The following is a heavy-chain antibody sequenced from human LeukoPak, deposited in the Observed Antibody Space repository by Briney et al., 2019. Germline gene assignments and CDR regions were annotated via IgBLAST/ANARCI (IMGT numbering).Heavy chain of an antibody. CDR2: ISYDGSNK. CDR1: GFTFSSYD. D-gene: IGHD3-10*01. Sequence: GGSLRLSCAASGFTFSSYDMHWVRQAPGKGLKWVAVISYDGSNKYYADSVKGRFTISRDNSKNTLYLQMDSLRAEDTAVYYCAKDRPGVPESYYMDVWGKGTTVTVSS. V-gene: IGHV3-30*18. J-gene: IGHJ6*03. CDR3: AKDRPGVPESYYMDV.